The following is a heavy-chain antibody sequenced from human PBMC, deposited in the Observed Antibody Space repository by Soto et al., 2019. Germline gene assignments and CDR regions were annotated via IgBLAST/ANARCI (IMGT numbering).Heavy chain of an antibody. J-gene: IGHJ4*02. CDR2: LSGSGDSI. V-gene: IGHV3-23*01. D-gene: IGHD1-26*01. CDR1: GFTFSSYA. CDR3: AKDFSLGAFDY. Sequence: GGSLRLSCAASGFTFSSYAMDWVRQAPGKGLEWVSGLSGSGDSINYAASVKGRFTISRDNSKNTLYLQMNSLRAEDTAIYYCAKDFSLGAFDYWGQGALVTVSS.